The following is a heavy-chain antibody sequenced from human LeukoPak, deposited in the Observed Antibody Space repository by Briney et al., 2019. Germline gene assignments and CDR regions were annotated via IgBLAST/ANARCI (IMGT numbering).Heavy chain of an antibody. CDR1: GFTFSSYE. CDR3: ARLYSGSYPPGY. V-gene: IGHV3-48*03. J-gene: IGHJ4*02. CDR2: ISSSGSTI. Sequence: GGSLRLSCAASGFTFSSYEMNWVRQAPGKGLEWVSYISSSGSTIYYADSVKGRFTISRDNAKNSLYLQMNSLRAEDTAVYYCARLYSGSYPPGYWGQGILVTVSS. D-gene: IGHD1-26*01.